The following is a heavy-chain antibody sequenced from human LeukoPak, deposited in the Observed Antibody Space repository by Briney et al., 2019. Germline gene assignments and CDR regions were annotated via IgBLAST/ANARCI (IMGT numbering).Heavy chain of an antibody. CDR1: GYTFTGYY. CDR3: ARDWGITFGGVIHNWFDP. CDR2: INPNSGGT. Sequence: ASVKVSCKASGYTFTGYYMHWVRQAPGQGLEWMGWINPNSGGTNYAQKFQGRVTMTRDTSISTAHMELSRLRSDDTAVYYCARDWGITFGGVIHNWFDPWGQGTLVTVSS. D-gene: IGHD3-16*02. V-gene: IGHV1-2*02. J-gene: IGHJ5*02.